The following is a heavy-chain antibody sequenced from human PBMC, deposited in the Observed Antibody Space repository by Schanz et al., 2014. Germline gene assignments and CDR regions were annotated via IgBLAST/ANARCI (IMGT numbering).Heavy chain of an antibody. CDR3: ARDFDDRRGYGSGYCLGDCMDV. D-gene: IGHD3-10*01. J-gene: IGHJ6*02. CDR2: IYSGIGA. Sequence: EGQLAESGGGLVQPGGSLRLSCAVSGFTVSSNHMSWVRQAPGKGLEWVSVIYSGIGAYYADSVKDRFTVSRDNSKNTVYLQMNRLRAEDTAVYYCARDFDDRRGYGSGYCLGDCMDVGGQGTTVTVSS. V-gene: IGHV3-66*01. CDR1: GFTVSSNH.